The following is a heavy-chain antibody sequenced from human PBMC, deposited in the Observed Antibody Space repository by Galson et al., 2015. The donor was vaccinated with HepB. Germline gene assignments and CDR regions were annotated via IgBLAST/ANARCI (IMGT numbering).Heavy chain of an antibody. J-gene: IGHJ4*02. CDR1: GFTFSSYA. CDR3: AIAAGAAGY. V-gene: IGHV3-30-3*01. Sequence: SLRLSCAASGFTFSSYAMHWVRQAPGKGLEWVAVISYDGSNKYYADSVKGRFTISRDNSKNTLYLQMNSLRAEDTAVYYCAIAAGAAGYWGQGTLVTVSS. D-gene: IGHD6-13*01. CDR2: ISYDGSNK.